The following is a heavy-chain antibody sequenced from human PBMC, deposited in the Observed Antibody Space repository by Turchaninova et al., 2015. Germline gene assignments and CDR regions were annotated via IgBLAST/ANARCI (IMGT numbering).Heavy chain of an antibody. V-gene: IGHV1-3*04. CDR1: GYIFSTYA. Sequence: QVQLVQSGAEVKKPGASVKLSCKASGYIFSTYAMHWVRQAPGQRLEWMGWINTENGDPKYSQKFQGRVTITRDAAARTAYIELRSLRSEDTAVYVCARDAGRISVIGVVNYVDYWGLGTRVTVSS. CDR2: INTENGDP. D-gene: IGHD3-3*01. CDR3: ARDAGRISVIGVVNYVDY. J-gene: IGHJ4*02.